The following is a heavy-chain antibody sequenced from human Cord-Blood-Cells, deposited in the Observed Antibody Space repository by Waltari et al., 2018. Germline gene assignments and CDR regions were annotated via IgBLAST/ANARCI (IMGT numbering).Heavy chain of an antibody. D-gene: IGHD5-12*01. CDR1: GFTFSSYS. CDR3: ARDGYSGYDYLFDY. CDR2: ISSSSTI. J-gene: IGHJ4*02. V-gene: IGHV3-48*02. Sequence: EVQLVESGGGLVQPGGYLRLSCAASGFTFSSYSLNWVLQAPGKGLEWVSYISSSSTIYYADSVKGRFTISRDNAKNSLYLQMNSLRDEDTAVYYCARDGYSGYDYLFDYWGQGTLVTVSS.